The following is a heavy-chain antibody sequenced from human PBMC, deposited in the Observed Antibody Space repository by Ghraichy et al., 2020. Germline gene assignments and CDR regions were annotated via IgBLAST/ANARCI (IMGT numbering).Heavy chain of an antibody. V-gene: IGHV4-34*01. CDR2: INHSGST. CDR1: GGSFSGYY. J-gene: IGHJ6*02. Sequence: GSLRLSCAVYGGSFSGYYWSWIRQPPGKGLEWIGEINHSGSTNYNPSLKSRVTVSVDTSMNQVSLKLSSVTAADTAVYYCARGPHNYGMDVWGQGTTVTVSS. CDR3: ARGPHNYGMDV.